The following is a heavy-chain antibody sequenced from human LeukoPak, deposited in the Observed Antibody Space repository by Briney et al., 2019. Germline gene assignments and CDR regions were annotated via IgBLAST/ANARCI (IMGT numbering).Heavy chain of an antibody. Sequence: ASVKVSCKASGYTFTSHGISWVRQAPGQGLEWMGWISAYNGNIKYSEKFEDRVILTTDTSTSTAYMELRNLRSDVTAMYYCARDMVVVLLWVGESSDSKDKWVDPWGQGTLVTVSS. CDR2: ISAYNGNI. D-gene: IGHD3-10*01. CDR1: GYTFTSHG. V-gene: IGHV1-18*01. CDR3: ARDMVVVLLWVGESSDSKDKWVDP. J-gene: IGHJ5*02.